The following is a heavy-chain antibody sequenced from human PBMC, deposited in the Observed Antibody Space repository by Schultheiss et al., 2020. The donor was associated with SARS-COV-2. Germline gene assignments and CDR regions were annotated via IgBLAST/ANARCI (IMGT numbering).Heavy chain of an antibody. CDR2: ISGSSNTI. V-gene: IGHV3-11*01. CDR1: GFTFSDHY. CDR3: AKRNYYYYHMDV. Sequence: GGSLRLSCAASGFTFSDHYMDWVRQAPGKGLEWLSHISGSSNTIYYADSVKGRFTISRDNSKNTLYLQMNSLRAEDTAIYYCAKRNYYYYHMDVWGKGTTVTVSS. J-gene: IGHJ6*03.